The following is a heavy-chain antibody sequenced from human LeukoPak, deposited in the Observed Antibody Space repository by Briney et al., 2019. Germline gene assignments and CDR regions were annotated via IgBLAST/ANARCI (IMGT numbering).Heavy chain of an antibody. V-gene: IGHV1-18*01. CDR1: GYTFTSYG. Sequence: GASVKVSCKASGYTFTSYGISWVRQAPGQGLEWMGWISAYNGNTNYAQKLQGRVTMTTDTSTSTAYMELRSLRSDDTAVYYCARVSADYGDYEYFDYWGQGTLVTVSS. CDR2: ISAYNGNT. D-gene: IGHD4-17*01. CDR3: ARVSADYGDYEYFDY. J-gene: IGHJ4*02.